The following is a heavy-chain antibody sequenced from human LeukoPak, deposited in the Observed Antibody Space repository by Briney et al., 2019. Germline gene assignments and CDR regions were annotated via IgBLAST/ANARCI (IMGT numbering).Heavy chain of an antibody. CDR3: ARQSNQYSSSWQKHHHFDY. V-gene: IGHV4-59*08. D-gene: IGHD6-13*01. CDR1: GGYISCYY. J-gene: IGHJ4*02. Sequence: SETLSITCSGSGGYISCYYCSLIRQRPGKGLELSGYIYYSGSTNYNPSLKSRVTISVDTSKNQFSLKLSSVTAADTAVYYCARQSNQYSSSWQKHHHFDYWGQGTLVTVSS. CDR2: IYYSGST.